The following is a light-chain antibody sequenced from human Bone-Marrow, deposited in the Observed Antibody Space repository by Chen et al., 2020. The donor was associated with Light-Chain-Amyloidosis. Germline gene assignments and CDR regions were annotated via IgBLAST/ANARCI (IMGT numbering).Light chain of an antibody. J-gene: IGLJ1*01. V-gene: IGLV2-14*01. CDR3: SASAMTDTLV. CDR1: SSDVGGDNH. CDR2: EVT. Sequence: QSALTQPASVSGSPGQSITISCTGTSSDVGGDNHVSWYQQHPDKAPKLMIYEVTNRPSWAPDRFCDCESENTASLTISGLKTEIEADYFCSASAMTDTLVFGGGSRVTVL.